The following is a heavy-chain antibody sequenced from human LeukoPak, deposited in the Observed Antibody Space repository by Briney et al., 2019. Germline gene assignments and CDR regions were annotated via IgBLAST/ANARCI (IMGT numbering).Heavy chain of an antibody. CDR2: INWNGGST. V-gene: IGHV3-20*04. J-gene: IGHJ6*03. CDR3: ARASEYSSSSPLYYYYYYYMDV. Sequence: GGSLRLSCAASGFTFDDYGMSWVRQAPGKGLEWVSGINWNGGSTGYADSVKGRFTISRDNAKNSLYLQMNSLRAEDTALYYCARASEYSSSSPLYYYYYYYMDVWGKGTTVTVSS. CDR1: GFTFDDYG. D-gene: IGHD6-6*01.